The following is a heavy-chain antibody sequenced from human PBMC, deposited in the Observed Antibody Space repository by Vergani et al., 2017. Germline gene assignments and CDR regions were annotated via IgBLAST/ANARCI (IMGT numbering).Heavy chain of an antibody. J-gene: IGHJ3*02. CDR2: ISGSGGST. CDR1: GFTFSSYA. D-gene: IGHD3/OR15-3a*01. CDR3: AKEGRRTDFDI. V-gene: IGHV3-23*01. Sequence: EVQLLESGGGLVQPGGSLRLACAASGFTFSSYALSWVRQAPGKGLEWVAGISGSGGSTYYAASVKGRFTISRDNSKNTLYLQVNSLRAEDTAVYYGAKEGRRTDFDIWGQGTMVTVSS.